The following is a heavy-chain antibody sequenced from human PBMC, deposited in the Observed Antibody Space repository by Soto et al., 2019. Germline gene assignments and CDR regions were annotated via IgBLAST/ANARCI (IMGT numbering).Heavy chain of an antibody. D-gene: IGHD3-10*01. CDR3: ARVAMVRGVTHPFDI. J-gene: IGHJ3*02. CDR1: GGSITSGGSY. CDR2: ISDSGNT. Sequence: QVQLQESGPGLVKPSETLSLTCTVSGGSITSGGSYWTWIRQHPGKGLEWIGYISDSGNTYYNPSLKSRVTLSGDTSKNPFALKLSSVTAADTAVYYCARVAMVRGVTHPFDIWGQGTMVTVSS. V-gene: IGHV4-31*03.